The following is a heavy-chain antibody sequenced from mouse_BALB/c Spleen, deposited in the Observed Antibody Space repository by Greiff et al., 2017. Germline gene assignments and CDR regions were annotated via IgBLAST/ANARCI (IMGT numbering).Heavy chain of an antibody. CDR1: GFTFSSFG. J-gene: IGHJ2*01. CDR2: ISSGSSTI. CDR3: ARSRYQYYFDY. Sequence: DVQLVESGGGLVQPGGSRKLSCAASGFTFSSFGMHWVRQAPEKGLEWVAYISSGSSTIYYADTVKGRFTISRDNPKNTLFLQMTSLRSEDTAMYYCARSRYQYYFDYWGQGTTLTVSS. D-gene: IGHD3-1*01. V-gene: IGHV5-17*02.